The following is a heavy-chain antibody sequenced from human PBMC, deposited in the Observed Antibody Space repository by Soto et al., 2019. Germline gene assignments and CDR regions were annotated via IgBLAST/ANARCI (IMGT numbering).Heavy chain of an antibody. CDR3: ASSDYCSGGSCYPPNWFDP. J-gene: IGHJ5*02. Sequence: QVQLQESGPGLVKPSGTLSLTCAASGGSISSNNWWSWVRQPPGKGLEWIGEIYHTGSTNYNPSLKRRVTISVDKSKNQFSLKLSSVTAADTAVYYCASSDYCSGGSCYPPNWFDPWGQGTLVTVSS. V-gene: IGHV4-4*02. CDR1: GGSISSNNW. D-gene: IGHD2-15*01. CDR2: IYHTGST.